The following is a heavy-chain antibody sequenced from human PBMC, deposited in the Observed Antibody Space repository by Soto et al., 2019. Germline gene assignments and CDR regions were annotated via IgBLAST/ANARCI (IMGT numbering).Heavy chain of an antibody. V-gene: IGHV4-4*02. CDR1: GGSFTSNNW. Sequence: QVQLQESGPGLVKPSGTLSLTCAVSGGSFTSNNWWTWVRQPPGQGLEWIGEIYRTWSTNYNPSLKSRVTISLDKSENHFSLKVTSLTAADTAVYYCASRDPGTSVDYWGQGTLVTVSS. CDR2: IYRTWST. D-gene: IGHD1-7*01. J-gene: IGHJ4*02. CDR3: ASRDPGTSVDY.